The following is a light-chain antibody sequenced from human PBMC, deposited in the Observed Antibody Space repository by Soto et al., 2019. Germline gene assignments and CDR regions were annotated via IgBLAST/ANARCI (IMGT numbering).Light chain of an antibody. CDR3: ETWDINTHVV. CDR2: LEGSGSY. CDR1: SGHSSYI. V-gene: IGLV4-60*02. Sequence: QLVLTQSSSASASLGSSVKLTCTLSSGHSSYIIAWYQQQPGKAPRYLMKLEGSGSYNKGSGVPDRFSGSSSGADRYLTISNLQFEDEADYYCETWDINTHVVFGGGTKLTVL. J-gene: IGLJ2*01.